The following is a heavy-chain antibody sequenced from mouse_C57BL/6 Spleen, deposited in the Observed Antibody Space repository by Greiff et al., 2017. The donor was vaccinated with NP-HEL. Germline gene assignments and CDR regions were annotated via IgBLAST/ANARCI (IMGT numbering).Heavy chain of an antibody. V-gene: IGHV1-22*01. CDR2: INPNNGGT. Sequence: EVQLQQSGPELVKPGASVKMSCKASGYTFTDYNMHWVKQSHGKSLEWIGYINPNNGGTSYNQKFKGKATLTVNKSSSTAYMELRSLTSEDSAVYYCARGVTGAGYFDGWGTGTTVTVSS. D-gene: IGHD4-1*01. J-gene: IGHJ1*03. CDR3: ARGVTGAGYFDG. CDR1: GYTFTDYN.